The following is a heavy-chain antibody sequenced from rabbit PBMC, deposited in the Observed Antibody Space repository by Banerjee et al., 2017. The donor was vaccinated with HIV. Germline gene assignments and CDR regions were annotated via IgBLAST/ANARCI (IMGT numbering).Heavy chain of an antibody. Sequence: QEQLEESGGDLVKPEGSLTLTCTASGFSFSNGYVICWVRQAPGKGLEWIACIYAGSRGYTNYASWAKGRFTISKTSSTTVTLQMTSLTAADTATYFCARGWITMTMNLWGQGTLVTVS. CDR2: IYAGSRGYT. CDR3: ARGWITMTMNL. D-gene: IGHD2-1*01. V-gene: IGHV1S45*01. CDR1: GFSFSNGYV. J-gene: IGHJ4*01.